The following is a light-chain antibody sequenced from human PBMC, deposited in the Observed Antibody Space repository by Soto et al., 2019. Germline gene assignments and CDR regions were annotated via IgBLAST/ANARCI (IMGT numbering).Light chain of an antibody. J-gene: IGKJ5*01. CDR3: QQYNNWSPIT. CDR2: GAS. V-gene: IGKV3D-15*01. CDR1: HSISND. Sequence: EIVMTQSPATLSVSPGERATLSCRASHSISNDLLWYQQKPGQAPRLLIYGASIRATGIPARFSGSGSGTDSTLTISSLQSEDFAVYYCQQYNNWSPITFGQGTRLEIK.